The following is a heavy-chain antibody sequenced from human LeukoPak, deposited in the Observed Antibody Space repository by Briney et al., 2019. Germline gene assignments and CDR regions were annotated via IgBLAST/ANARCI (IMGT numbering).Heavy chain of an antibody. CDR3: AKALHESGYSYYYYYYGMDV. J-gene: IGHJ6*02. V-gene: IGHV3-23*01. CDR1: GFTFSSYA. Sequence: PGGSLRLSCAASGFTFSSYAMSWVRQAPGKGLEWVSAISGNGGSTYYADSVKGRFTISRDNSKNTLYLQMNSLRAEDTAVYYCAKALHESGYSYYYYYYGMDVWGQGTTVTVSS. D-gene: IGHD3-3*01. CDR2: ISGNGGST.